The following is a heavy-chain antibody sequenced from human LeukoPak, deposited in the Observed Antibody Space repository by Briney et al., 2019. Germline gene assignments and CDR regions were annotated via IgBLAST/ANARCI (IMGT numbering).Heavy chain of an antibody. CDR3: TRRLSNGATLNYFDY. D-gene: IGHD4/OR15-4a*01. Sequence: SETLSLTCTVSGYSISSSYSWSWIRQTPGKGLEWIGNIFDSGDTNYNPSLQSRVTISVDTSKKQFSLKLRSVTAADTAVYYCTRRLSNGATLNYFDYWGQGTLVTVSS. J-gene: IGHJ4*02. CDR1: GYSISSSYS. CDR2: IFDSGDT. V-gene: IGHV4-59*08.